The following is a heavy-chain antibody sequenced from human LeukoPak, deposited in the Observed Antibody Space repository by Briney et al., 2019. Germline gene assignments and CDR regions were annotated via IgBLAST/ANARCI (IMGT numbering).Heavy chain of an antibody. CDR3: AKVGHGSGSYYNRYIDY. CDR1: GFTFSSYA. J-gene: IGHJ4*02. V-gene: IGHV3-23*01. Sequence: PGGSLRLSCAASGFTFSSYAMSWVRQAPGKGLECVSAISGSGGSTYYADSVKGRFTISRDNSKNTLYLQMNSLRAEDTAVYYCAKVGHGSGSYYNRYIDYWGQGTLVTVSS. D-gene: IGHD3-10*01. CDR2: ISGSGGST.